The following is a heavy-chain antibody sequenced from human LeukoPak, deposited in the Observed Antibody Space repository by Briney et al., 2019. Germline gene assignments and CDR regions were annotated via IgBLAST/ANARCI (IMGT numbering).Heavy chain of an antibody. Sequence: PGGSLRLSCAASGFTFSNYWMSWVRQAPGKGLEWVANIKQDGSEKYYVDSVKGRFTISRDNAKNSLYLQMNSLRAEDTAVYYCARAGRGLRYFDWLTHDYWGQGTLVTVSS. CDR3: ARAGRGLRYFDWLTHDY. CDR1: GFTFSNYW. CDR2: IKQDGSEK. V-gene: IGHV3-7*01. D-gene: IGHD3-9*01. J-gene: IGHJ4*02.